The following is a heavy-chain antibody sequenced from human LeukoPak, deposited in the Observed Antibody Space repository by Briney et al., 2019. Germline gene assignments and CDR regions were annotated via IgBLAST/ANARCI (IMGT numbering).Heavy chain of an antibody. CDR1: GGSISSYY. J-gene: IGHJ5*02. V-gene: IGHV4-59*01. D-gene: IGHD6-19*01. CDR2: IYYSGST. Sequence: PSETLSLTCTVSGGSISSYYWSWIRQPPGKGLEWIGYIYYSGSTNYNPSLKSRVTISVDTSKNQFSLKLSSVTAADTAVYYCARGSYSSGWYNWFDPWGQGTLVTVSS. CDR3: ARGSYSSGWYNWFDP.